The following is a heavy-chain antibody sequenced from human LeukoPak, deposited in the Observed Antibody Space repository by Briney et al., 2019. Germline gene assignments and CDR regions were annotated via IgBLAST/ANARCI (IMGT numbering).Heavy chain of an antibody. V-gene: IGHV4-59*01. J-gene: IGHJ4*02. D-gene: IGHD3-10*01. CDR1: GGSISSYY. CDR2: IYYSGST. Sequence: SETLSLTCTVSGGSISSYYWSWIRQPPGKGLEWIGYIYYSGSTNYNPSLKSRVTISVDTSKNQFSLKLSSVTAADTAVYYCAREYYGSGSYGYWGQGTLVTVSS. CDR3: AREYYGSGSYGY.